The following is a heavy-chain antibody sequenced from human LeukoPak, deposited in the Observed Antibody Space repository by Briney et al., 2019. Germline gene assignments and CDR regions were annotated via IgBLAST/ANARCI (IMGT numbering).Heavy chain of an antibody. CDR2: IFPDGQT. V-gene: IGHV3-53*01. CDR1: GLTVNYNY. D-gene: IGHD4-17*01. Sequence: GGSLRLPCTLSGLTVNYNYMSWVRQAPGKGLEWVSLIFPDGQTYYADFVQGRFSISRDMSRNTLFLDMSSLRAEDTAVFFCARACPVYGDFDYWGQGTLVTVSS. CDR3: ARACPVYGDFDY. J-gene: IGHJ4*02.